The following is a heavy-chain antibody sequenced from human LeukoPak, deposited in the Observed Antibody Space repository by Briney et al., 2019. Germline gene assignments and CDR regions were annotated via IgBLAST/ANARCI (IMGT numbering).Heavy chain of an antibody. V-gene: IGHV3-49*04. Sequence: GGSLRLSCTASGFTFGDYAMSWVRQAPGKGLEWVVFIRTKAYGGTTEYAASVKGRFTISRDNSKNTLYLQMNSLRAEDTAVYYCARLPLDDSSGYYYYFDYWGQGTLVTVSS. J-gene: IGHJ4*02. D-gene: IGHD3-22*01. CDR3: ARLPLDDSSGYYYYFDY. CDR2: IRTKAYGGTT. CDR1: GFTFGDYA.